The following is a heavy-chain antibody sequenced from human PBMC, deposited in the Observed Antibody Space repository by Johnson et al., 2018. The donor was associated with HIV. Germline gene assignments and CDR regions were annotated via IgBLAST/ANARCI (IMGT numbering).Heavy chain of an antibody. Sequence: VQLVESGGGLIQPGGSLRLSCAASGFTVSTNYMGWVRQAPGKGLVWVSRINSDGSSTSYADSVKGRFTISSDNAKNSLFLQMNSLRAEDTALYYCARGLQIPVGGVIAPPDVFDICGQGTMVTVSS. J-gene: IGHJ3*02. V-gene: IGHV3-74*02. CDR1: GFTVSTNY. CDR2: INSDGSST. D-gene: IGHD3-16*02. CDR3: ARGLQIPVGGVIAPPDVFDI.